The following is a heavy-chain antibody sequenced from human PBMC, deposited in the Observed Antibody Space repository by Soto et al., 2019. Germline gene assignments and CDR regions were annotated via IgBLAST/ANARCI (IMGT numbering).Heavy chain of an antibody. CDR3: ARVHVLGGVDAFDI. D-gene: IGHD3-10*01. J-gene: IGHJ3*02. CDR1: GFTFSSYG. V-gene: IGHV3-33*01. CDR2: IWYDGSNK. Sequence: GGSLRLSCAASGFTFSSYGMHWVRQAPGKGLEWVAVIWYDGSNKYYADSVKGRFTISRDNSKNTLYLQMNSLRAEDTAVYYCARVHVLGGVDAFDIWGQGTMVTVSS.